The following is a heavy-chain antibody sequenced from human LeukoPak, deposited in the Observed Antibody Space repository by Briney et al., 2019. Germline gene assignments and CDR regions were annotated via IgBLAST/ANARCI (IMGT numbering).Heavy chain of an antibody. D-gene: IGHD4-17*01. CDR1: GFTFSSYA. Sequence: GGSLRLSCAASGFTFSSYAMNWVRQPPGRGLEWVSAISTNGGSTYYADSVKGRFTISRDNAKNSLYLQMNSLRAEDTAVYYCARERWRGDYAYYYYYMDVWGKGTTVTVSS. V-gene: IGHV3-23*01. CDR3: ARERWRGDYAYYYYYMDV. CDR2: ISTNGGST. J-gene: IGHJ6*03.